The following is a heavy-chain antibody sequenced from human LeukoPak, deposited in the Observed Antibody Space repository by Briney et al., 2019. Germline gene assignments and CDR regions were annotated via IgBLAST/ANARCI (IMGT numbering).Heavy chain of an antibody. Sequence: SETLSLTCAVYGGSFSGYYWSWIRQPPGKGLEWIGEIDHSGSTNYNPSLKSRVTISVDTSKNQFSLKLSSVTAADTAVYYCARGRGYSYGSFDYWGQGTLVTVSS. J-gene: IGHJ4*02. CDR3: ARGRGYSYGSFDY. V-gene: IGHV4-34*01. D-gene: IGHD5-18*01. CDR2: IDHSGST. CDR1: GGSFSGYY.